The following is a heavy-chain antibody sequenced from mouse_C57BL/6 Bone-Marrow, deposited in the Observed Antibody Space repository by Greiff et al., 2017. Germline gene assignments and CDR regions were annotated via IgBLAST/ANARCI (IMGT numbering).Heavy chain of an antibody. CDR1: GFTFSSYA. CDR3: ARGDTTVVAPDAMDY. D-gene: IGHD1-1*01. CDR2: ISDGGSYT. Sequence: EVQRVESGGGLVKPGGSLKLSCAASGFTFSSYAMSWVRQTPEKRLEWVATISDGGSYTYYPDNVKGRFTISRDNAKNNLYLQLSHLKSEDTAMYYCARGDTTVVAPDAMDYWGQGTSVTVSS. V-gene: IGHV5-4*01. J-gene: IGHJ4*01.